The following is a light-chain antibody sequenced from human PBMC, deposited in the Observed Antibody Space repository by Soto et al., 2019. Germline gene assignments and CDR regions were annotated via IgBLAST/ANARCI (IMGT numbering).Light chain of an antibody. J-gene: IGKJ4*01. Sequence: EILMTQSPATLSVSPGERATLSCRASQDVNIYLAWYQQKHGQAPRLLISGASTRATGIPARFSGSGSGTEFTLTISSLQSEDVAVYYCKQYGDWPLTFGGGTNVEIK. CDR3: KQYGDWPLT. CDR2: GAS. CDR1: QDVNIY. V-gene: IGKV3D-15*01.